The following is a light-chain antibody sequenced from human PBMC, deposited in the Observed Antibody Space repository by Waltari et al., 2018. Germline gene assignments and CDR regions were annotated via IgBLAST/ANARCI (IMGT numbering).Light chain of an antibody. CDR2: KAS. CDR3: QQYNSYPLS. Sequence: DIQMTQSPSTLSASVGDRVTITCRASQSISNWLAWYQHKPGRAPKLLIYKASTLERGGPSTFSGSGSGTEFTLIISSLQPDDFATYYCQQYNSYPLSFGGGTRVEIK. CDR1: QSISNW. V-gene: IGKV1-5*03. J-gene: IGKJ4*01.